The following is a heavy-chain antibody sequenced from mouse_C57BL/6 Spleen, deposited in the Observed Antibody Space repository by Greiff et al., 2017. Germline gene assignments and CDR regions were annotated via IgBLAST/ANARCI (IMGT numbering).Heavy chain of an antibody. J-gene: IGHJ2*01. Sequence: QVPLQQPGAELVRPGSSVKLSCKASGYTFTSYWMDWVKQTPGQGLEWIGNIYPSDSETHYNQKFKDKATLTVDKSSSTAYMQLSSLTSEDSAVYYCARSRIYDGYYLFDYWGQGTTLTVSS. V-gene: IGHV1-61*01. CDR3: ARSRIYDGYYLFDY. D-gene: IGHD2-3*01. CDR1: GYTFTSYW. CDR2: IYPSDSET.